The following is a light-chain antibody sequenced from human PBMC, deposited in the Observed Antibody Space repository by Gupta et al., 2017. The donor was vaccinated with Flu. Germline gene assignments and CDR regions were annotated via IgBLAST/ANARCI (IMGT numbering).Light chain of an antibody. V-gene: IGKV1-5*03. CDR1: QSISSW. Sequence: DIHMTQSPSTLSASVGYRVTITFLTSQSISSWLAWYQQKPGKAPKLLIYKASRVESGVPSRFSGSGSGTEFTLTISSLQPDDFATYYCQHYNSYSHTFGQGTKMEIK. J-gene: IGKJ2*01. CDR3: QHYNSYSHT. CDR2: KAS.